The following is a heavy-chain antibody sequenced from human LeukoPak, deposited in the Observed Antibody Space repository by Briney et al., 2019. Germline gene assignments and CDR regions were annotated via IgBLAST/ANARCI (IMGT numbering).Heavy chain of an antibody. D-gene: IGHD3-22*01. Sequence: GGSLRLSCAASGFTFSSYSMNWVRQAPGRGLEWVSSISSSSSYIYYADSVKGRFTISRDNAKNSLYLQMNSLRAEDTAVYYCASGVIVDSAFDIWGQGTMVTVSS. J-gene: IGHJ3*02. CDR2: ISSSSSYI. V-gene: IGHV3-21*01. CDR3: ASGVIVDSAFDI. CDR1: GFTFSSYS.